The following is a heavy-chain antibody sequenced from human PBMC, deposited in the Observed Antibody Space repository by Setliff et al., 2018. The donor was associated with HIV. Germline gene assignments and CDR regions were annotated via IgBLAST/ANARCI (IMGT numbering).Heavy chain of an antibody. CDR1: GGSISNFY. V-gene: IGHV4-4*07. CDR3: ARGLYGSGCFFFDS. Sequence: PSETLSLTCSVSGGSISNFYWSWIRQPPGKGLEWVGRMFVGESPNYNPSLKSRLSISVDTSKRQFSLKLTSVTAADTAVYYCARGLYGSGCFFFDSWGRGTLVTVSS. D-gene: IGHD3-10*01. J-gene: IGHJ4*02. CDR2: MFVGESP.